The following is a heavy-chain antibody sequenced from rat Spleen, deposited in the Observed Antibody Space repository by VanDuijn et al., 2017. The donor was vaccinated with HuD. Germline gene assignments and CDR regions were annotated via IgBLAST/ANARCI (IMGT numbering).Heavy chain of an antibody. J-gene: IGHJ3*01. D-gene: IGHD1-7*01. CDR3: ARPSYGYPFAY. V-gene: IGHV5-31*01. CDR2: IIDIGNNT. CDR1: GFKFNNNW. Sequence: EVQLVESGGGLVQPGRSLKLSCVASGFKFNNNWMTWIRQVAGKGLEWVATIIDIGNNTYYPDSVKGRFTISRDNAKSTLYLQMDSLRSEDTATYYCARPSYGYPFAYWGQGTLVTVSS.